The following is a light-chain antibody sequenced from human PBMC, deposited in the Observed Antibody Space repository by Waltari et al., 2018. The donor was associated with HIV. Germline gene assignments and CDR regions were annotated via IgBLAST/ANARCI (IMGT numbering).Light chain of an antibody. CDR1: QDITSY. J-gene: IGKJ2*01. CDR3: QQYDSYPYT. Sequence: DIQLTQSRSFLSASIGDRVNIPCRASQDITSYLAWYQRHPGRAPRLLVSAGSTLETGVPSRFSGYGAGTEFTLTISGLQPEDFATYYCQQYDSYPYTFGQGTKLEIK. V-gene: IGKV1-9*01. CDR2: AGS.